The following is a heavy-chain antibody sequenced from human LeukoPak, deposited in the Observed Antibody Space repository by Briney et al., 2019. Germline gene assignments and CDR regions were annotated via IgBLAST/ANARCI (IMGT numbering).Heavy chain of an antibody. CDR3: ATETRGSYSGY. CDR2: IRFDGSTQ. V-gene: IGHV3-30*02. Sequence: GGSLRLSCTASGFTFSSSGMNWVRQAPGKGLEWVAFIRFDGSTQYYADSVKGRFTVSRDNSKNTLYLQMNSLRDEDTAVYYCATETRGSYSGYWGQGTLLTVSS. CDR1: GFTFSSSG. D-gene: IGHD1-26*01. J-gene: IGHJ4*02.